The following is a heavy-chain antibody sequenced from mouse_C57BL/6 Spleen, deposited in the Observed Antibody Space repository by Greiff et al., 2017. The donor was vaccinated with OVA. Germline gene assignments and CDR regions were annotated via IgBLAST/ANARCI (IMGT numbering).Heavy chain of an antibody. V-gene: IGHV1-15*01. D-gene: IGHD1-3*01. CDR1: GYTFTDYE. J-gene: IGHJ2*01. CDR2: IDPETGGT. Sequence: QVQLQQSGAELVRPGASVTLSCKASGYTFTDYEMHWVKQTPVHGLEWIGAIDPETGGTAYNQKFQGKAILTADKSSSTAYMELRSLTSEDSAVYYCTREKWGNWGQGTTLTVSS. CDR3: TREKWGN.